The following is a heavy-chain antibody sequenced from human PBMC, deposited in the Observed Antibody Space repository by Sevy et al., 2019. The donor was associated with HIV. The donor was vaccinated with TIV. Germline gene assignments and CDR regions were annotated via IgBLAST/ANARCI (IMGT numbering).Heavy chain of an antibody. Sequence: SETLSLTCAVSGSSISSIYYWGWIRQPPGKGLEWIGTIYHGGSTYYNPSLKSRVTISVDTPKNQFSLKVTSVTAADTAVYFCARHKAPAGTYFDYWGRGTLVTVSS. CDR3: ARHKAPAGTYFDY. J-gene: IGHJ4*02. CDR2: IYHGGST. CDR1: GSSISSIYY. V-gene: IGHV4-38-2*01. D-gene: IGHD1-26*01.